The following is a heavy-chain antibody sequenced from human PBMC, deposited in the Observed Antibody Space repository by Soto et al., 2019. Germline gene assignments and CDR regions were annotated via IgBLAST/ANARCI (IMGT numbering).Heavy chain of an antibody. Sequence: PSETLSLTCTVSGDSLRNHYWSWIRQSPGSGLEWVGNIFYNGETQYQSSLKSQVSMSVDTSKNLFSLELRSVNTDDTAIYFCARVTNLRNFPWLFAFDSWGQGIQVTVS. J-gene: IGHJ4*02. D-gene: IGHD3-9*01. CDR2: IFYNGET. V-gene: IGHV4-59*11. CDR3: ARVTNLRNFPWLFAFDS. CDR1: GDSLRNHY.